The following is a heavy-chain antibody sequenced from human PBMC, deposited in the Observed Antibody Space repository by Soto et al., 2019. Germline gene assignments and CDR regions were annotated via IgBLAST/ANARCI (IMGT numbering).Heavy chain of an antibody. CDR2: ISAYNGNT. J-gene: IGHJ5*02. V-gene: IGHV1-18*04. D-gene: IGHD6-13*01. Sequence: QVQLVQSGAEVKKPGASVKVSCKASGYTFTSYGISWVRQAPGQGLEWMGWISAYNGNTNYAQKLQGRVTMTTDTGKSTAYMELRSLRSDDTAVYYCAIHPGMLRNSSWYNWFDPWGQGTLVTVSS. CDR3: AIHPGMLRNSSWYNWFDP. CDR1: GYTFTSYG.